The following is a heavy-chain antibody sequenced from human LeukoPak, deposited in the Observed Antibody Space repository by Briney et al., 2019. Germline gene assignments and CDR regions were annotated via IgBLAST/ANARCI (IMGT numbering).Heavy chain of an antibody. V-gene: IGHV3-30*02. CDR1: GFTFSSYW. D-gene: IGHD2-15*01. CDR3: AKGGAGDIWGILDY. J-gene: IGHJ4*02. CDR2: IRYDGSNK. Sequence: GGSLRLSCAASGFTFSSYWMSWVRQAPGKGLEWVAFIRYDGSNKYYADSVKGRFTISRDNSKNTLYLQMNSLRAEDTAVYYCAKGGAGDIWGILDYWGQGTLVTVSS.